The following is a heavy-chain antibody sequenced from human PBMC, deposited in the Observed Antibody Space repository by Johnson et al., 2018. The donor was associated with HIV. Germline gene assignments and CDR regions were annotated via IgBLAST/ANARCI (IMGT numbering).Heavy chain of an antibody. V-gene: IGHV3-30*04. Sequence: LLVESGGGVVQPGRSLRLSCAASGFTFSSYAMHWVRQAPGKGLEWVAVISYDGSNKYYADSVKGRFTISRDNSKNTLYLQMNSLRAEDTAVYYCAKELALYSSGYGGDAFDIWGQGTMVTVSS. CDR2: ISYDGSNK. CDR1: GFTFSSYA. CDR3: AKELALYSSGYGGDAFDI. D-gene: IGHD6-19*01. J-gene: IGHJ3*02.